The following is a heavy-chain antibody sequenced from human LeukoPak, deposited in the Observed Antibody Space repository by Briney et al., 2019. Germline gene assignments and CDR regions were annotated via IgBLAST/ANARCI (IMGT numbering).Heavy chain of an antibody. J-gene: IGHJ4*02. CDR3: ARDNHYYCSSTSCQDY. Sequence: GGSLRLSCAASGFTFSSYSMNWVRQAPGKGLEWVSYISSSGSTIYYADSVKGRFTISRDNAKNSLYMQMNSLRAEDTAVYYCARDNHYYCSSTSCQDYWGQGTLVTVSS. V-gene: IGHV3-48*04. CDR1: GFTFSSYS. D-gene: IGHD2-2*01. CDR2: ISSSGSTI.